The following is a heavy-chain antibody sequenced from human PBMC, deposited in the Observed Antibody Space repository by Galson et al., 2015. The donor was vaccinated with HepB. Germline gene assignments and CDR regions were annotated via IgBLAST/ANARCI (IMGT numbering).Heavy chain of an antibody. J-gene: IGHJ3*02. CDR2: IYYSGST. V-gene: IGHV4-59*01. CDR3: ASAGLGELSSFHAFDI. Sequence: LSLTCTVSGGSISSYYWSWIRQPPGKGLEWIGYIYYSGSTNYNPSLESRVTISVDTSKNQFSLKLSSVTAADTAVYYCASAGLGELSSFHAFDIWGQGTMVTVSS. CDR1: GGSISSYY. D-gene: IGHD3-16*02.